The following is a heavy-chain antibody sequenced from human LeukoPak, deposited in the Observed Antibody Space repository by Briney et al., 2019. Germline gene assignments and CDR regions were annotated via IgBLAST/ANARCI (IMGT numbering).Heavy chain of an antibody. V-gene: IGHV3-7*01. CDR2: MKQDGSEE. CDR1: GFTFSTYW. J-gene: IGHJ4*02. D-gene: IGHD6-19*01. Sequence: PGGSLRLSCAASGFTFSTYWMSWVRQTSEKGLEWQAIMKQDGSEEYYVDSVKGRFTISRDNAKNSLYLQMNSLRAEDTAVYYCARHSSGPDFWGQGTLVTVSS. CDR3: ARHSSGPDF.